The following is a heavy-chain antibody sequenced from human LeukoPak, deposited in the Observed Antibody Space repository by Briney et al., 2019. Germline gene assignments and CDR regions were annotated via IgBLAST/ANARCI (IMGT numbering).Heavy chain of an antibody. CDR3: AKDLVTGVRGVMDY. Sequence: GGSLRLSCAASGFTFDDYAMHWVRQAPGKGLGWVSGISWGSGSIGYADSVKGRFTISRDNAKKSLYLEMNSLRDEDTALYYCAKDLVTGVRGVMDYWGQGTLVTVSS. CDR2: ISWGSGSI. CDR1: GFTFDDYA. V-gene: IGHV3-9*01. J-gene: IGHJ4*02. D-gene: IGHD3-10*01.